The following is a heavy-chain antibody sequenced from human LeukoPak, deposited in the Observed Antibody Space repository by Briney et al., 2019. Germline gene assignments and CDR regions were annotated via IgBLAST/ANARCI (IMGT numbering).Heavy chain of an antibody. V-gene: IGHV3-30*02. J-gene: IGHJ4*02. CDR2: IRYDGSNK. CDR1: GFTFSTYG. CDR3: AKTAGNYGDYSPFDY. Sequence: GGSLRLSCAASGFTFSTYGMHWVRQAPGKGLEWVAFIRYDGSNKYYADSVKGRFTISRDNSKNTLFLQLNSLRAEDTSVYHCAKTAGNYGDYSPFDYWGQGTLVTVSS. D-gene: IGHD4-17*01.